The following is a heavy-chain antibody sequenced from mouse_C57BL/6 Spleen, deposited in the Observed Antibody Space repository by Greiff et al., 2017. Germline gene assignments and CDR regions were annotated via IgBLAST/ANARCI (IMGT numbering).Heavy chain of an antibody. CDR1: GYTFTEYT. D-gene: IGHD1-1*01. V-gene: IGHV1-62-2*01. J-gene: IGHJ4*01. CDR3: ARHEVYYGSSSPYYAMDY. Sequence: VQRVESGAELVKPGASVKLSCKASGYTFTEYTIHWVKQRSGQGLEWIGWFYPGSGSIKYNEKFKDKATLTADKSSSTVYMELSRLTSEDSAVYFCARHEVYYGSSSPYYAMDYWGQGTSVTVSS. CDR2: FYPGSGSI.